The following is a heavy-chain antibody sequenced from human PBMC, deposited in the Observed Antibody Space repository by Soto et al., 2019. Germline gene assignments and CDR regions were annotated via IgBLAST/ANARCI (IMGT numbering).Heavy chain of an antibody. Sequence: QVQLVQSGAEVKKPGASVKVSCKASGYTFTSNGINWVRQAPGQGLEWVGWMNPNSGIADYAQKFQGRVTMTRNTSISTAYMELRSLRSEDTAVSFCARGRGVRYQLDLFAYWGHGTLVTVSS. V-gene: IGHV1-8*01. J-gene: IGHJ4*01. CDR3: ARGRGVRYQLDLFAY. D-gene: IGHD2-2*01. CDR1: GYTFTSNG. CDR2: MNPNSGIA.